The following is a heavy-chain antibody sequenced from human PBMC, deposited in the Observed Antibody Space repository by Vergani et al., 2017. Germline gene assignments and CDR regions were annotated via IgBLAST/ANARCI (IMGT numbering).Heavy chain of an antibody. V-gene: IGHV1-24*01. Sequence: QVQLVQSGSEVRKPGASVKVSCQVSGYSLTELTIHWVRQAPGKGLEWMGGFDPEHGEVTFAHHIQGRVTMTEDRTTDTAYMELSSLRPEDTALYYCEIVTDYYDSSGYYLNYWDQGSLVTVSS. D-gene: IGHD3-22*01. CDR3: EIVTDYYDSSGYYLNY. J-gene: IGHJ4*02. CDR2: FDPEHGEV. CDR1: GYSLTELT.